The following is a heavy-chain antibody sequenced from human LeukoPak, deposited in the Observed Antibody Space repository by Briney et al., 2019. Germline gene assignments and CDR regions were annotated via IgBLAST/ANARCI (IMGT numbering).Heavy chain of an antibody. V-gene: IGHV3-7*05. J-gene: IGHJ4*02. CDR2: IKQDGSEQ. CDR1: GFTFSSFW. D-gene: IGHD1-26*01. CDR3: ARDKSVGATPLDY. Sequence: PGGSPRLSCAASGFTFSSFWMGWVRQAPGKGLERVANIKQDGSEQYYVDSVKRRFTISRDNAKNSLYLQMNSLRAEGTAVYYCARDKSVGATPLDYWGQGTLVTVPS.